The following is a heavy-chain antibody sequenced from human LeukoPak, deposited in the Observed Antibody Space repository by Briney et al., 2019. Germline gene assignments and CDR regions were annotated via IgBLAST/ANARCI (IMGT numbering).Heavy chain of an antibody. CDR1: GGSFSGYY. V-gene: IGHV4-34*01. D-gene: IGHD5-12*01. CDR2: INHSGST. Sequence: SETLSLTCAVYGGSFSGYYWSWIRQPPGKGLEWIGEINHSGSTNYNPSLKSRVTISVDTSKNQFSLKLSSVTAADTAVYYCARGKLYSGYGLDYWGQGTLVTVSS. J-gene: IGHJ4*02. CDR3: ARGKLYSGYGLDY.